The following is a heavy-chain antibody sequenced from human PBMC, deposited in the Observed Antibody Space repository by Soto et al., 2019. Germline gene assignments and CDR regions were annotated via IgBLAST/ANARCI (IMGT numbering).Heavy chain of an antibody. Sequence: GGSLRLSCAASGFTFSSYSMDWVRQAPGKGLEWVSYISSSSSTIYYADSVKGRFTISRDNAKNSLYLQMNSLRDEDTAVYYCARDMFGIVVEAFDIWGQGTMVTVSS. CDR1: GFTFSSYS. V-gene: IGHV3-48*02. J-gene: IGHJ3*02. CDR3: ARDMFGIVVEAFDI. D-gene: IGHD3-22*01. CDR2: ISSSSSTI.